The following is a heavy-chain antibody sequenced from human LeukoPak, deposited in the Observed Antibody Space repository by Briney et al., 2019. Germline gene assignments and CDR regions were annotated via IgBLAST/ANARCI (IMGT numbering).Heavy chain of an antibody. V-gene: IGHV3-7*05. J-gene: IGHJ4*02. CDR3: ARDKPSFGAAAGTLFDY. CDR2: IKQDGSEK. Sequence: GGSLSLSCAASGFTFSGCWMSWVRQVTGKGLEWVANIKQDGSEKYYVDSVKGRFTISRDNAKNSLYLRMNSLRAEDTAVYYCARDKPSFGAAAGTLFDYWGQGTLVTVSS. D-gene: IGHD6-13*01. CDR1: GFTFSGCW.